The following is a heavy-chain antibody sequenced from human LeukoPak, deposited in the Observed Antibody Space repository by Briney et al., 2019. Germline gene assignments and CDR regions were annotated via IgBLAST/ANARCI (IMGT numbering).Heavy chain of an antibody. CDR1: GYTFTGYY. V-gene: IGHV1-2*02. Sequence: ASVNLSFNASGYTFTGYYMHWVRQAPGQGLEWMGWINPHSGGTNYAQKIQGRLTMTRDPSISTAYMELSRLKSDDTAVYYCARAYPKIVVVNDAFDIWGQGTMVTVSS. J-gene: IGHJ3*02. CDR2: INPHSGGT. D-gene: IGHD3-22*01. CDR3: ARAYPKIVVVNDAFDI.